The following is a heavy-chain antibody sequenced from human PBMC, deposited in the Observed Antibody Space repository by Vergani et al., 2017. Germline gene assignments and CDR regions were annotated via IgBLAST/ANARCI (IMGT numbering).Heavy chain of an antibody. CDR1: GGSFSGYY. CDR2: IYYSGST. D-gene: IGHD3-10*01. Sequence: QVQLQQWGAGLLKPSETLSLTCAVYGGSFSGYYWSWIRQHPGKGLEWIGYIYYSGSTYYNPSLKSRVTISVDTSKNQFSLKLSSVTAADTAVYYCASYGSGSGWFDPWGQGTLVTVSS. V-gene: IGHV4-34*01. J-gene: IGHJ5*02. CDR3: ASYGSGSGWFDP.